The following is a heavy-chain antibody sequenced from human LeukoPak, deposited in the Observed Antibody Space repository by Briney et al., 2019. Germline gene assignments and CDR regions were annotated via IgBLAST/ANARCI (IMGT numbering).Heavy chain of an antibody. V-gene: IGHV3-33*01. D-gene: IGHD1-26*01. J-gene: IGHJ4*02. Sequence: GGSLRLSCAASGFTFSSYGMHWVRQAPGKGLEWVAVIWYDGSNKYYADSVKGRFTISRDNSKNTLYLQMNSLRAGDTAVYYCARDAGSREFDYWGQGTLVTVSS. CDR1: GFTFSSYG. CDR3: ARDAGSREFDY. CDR2: IWYDGSNK.